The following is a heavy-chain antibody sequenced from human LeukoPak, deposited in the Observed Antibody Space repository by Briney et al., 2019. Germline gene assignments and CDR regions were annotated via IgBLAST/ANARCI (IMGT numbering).Heavy chain of an antibody. Sequence: SLRLSCEASGFSFSTYNMNWVRQAPGKRLEWISSITSSSTYVFYADSVRGRFTISRDNAKNSLYLQMNSLRAEDTAVYYCARGSGLLLGAFDIWGQGTMVTVSS. CDR3: ARGSGLLLGAFDI. CDR2: ITSSSTYV. J-gene: IGHJ3*02. V-gene: IGHV3-21*01. D-gene: IGHD4-23*01. CDR1: GFSFSTYN.